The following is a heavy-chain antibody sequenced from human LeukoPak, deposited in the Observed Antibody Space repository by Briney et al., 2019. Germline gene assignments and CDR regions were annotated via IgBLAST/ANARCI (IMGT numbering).Heavy chain of an antibody. D-gene: IGHD2-15*01. CDR1: GYTFTSYY. J-gene: IGHJ4*02. Sequence: ASVKVSCKASGYTFTSYYMHWLRQAPGQGLEWMGIINPSGGSTSYAQKFQGRVTMTRDTSTSTVYMELSSLRSEDTAVYYCARRVGGVRPFDYWGQGTLVTVSS. CDR3: ARRVGGVRPFDY. CDR2: INPSGGST. V-gene: IGHV1-46*03.